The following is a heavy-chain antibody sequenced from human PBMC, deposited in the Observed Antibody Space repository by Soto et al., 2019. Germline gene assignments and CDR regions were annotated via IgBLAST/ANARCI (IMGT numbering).Heavy chain of an antibody. J-gene: IGHJ6*02. CDR2: IYYSGST. CDR3: AISMVRGPPRSYYYYGMDV. CDR1: GGSISSYY. V-gene: IGHV4-59*08. Sequence: SETLSLTCTVSGGSISSYYWSWIRQPPGKGLEWIGYIYYSGSTNYNPSLKSRVTISVDTSKNQFSLKLSSVTAADTAVYYCAISMVRGPPRSYYYYGMDVWGQGTTVTVSS. D-gene: IGHD3-10*01.